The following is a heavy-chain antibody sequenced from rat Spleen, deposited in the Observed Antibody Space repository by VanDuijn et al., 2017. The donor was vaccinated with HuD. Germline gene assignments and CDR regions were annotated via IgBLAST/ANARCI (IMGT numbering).Heavy chain of an antibody. CDR1: XFSLXDHX. CDR2: MRYDGDT. D-gene: IGHD1-5*01. Sequence: QVXXKESGPXXVQPXXTLXXXCTXXXFSLXDHXVXWVXXPPGKGLEWMGRMRYDGDTYYNSTLKSRLSFSRDTSKSQVFLKMNSLQTEDTATYYCARDNNPFDYWGQGVMVTVSS. V-gene: IGHV2S30*01. CDR3: ARDNNPFDY. J-gene: IGHJ2*01.